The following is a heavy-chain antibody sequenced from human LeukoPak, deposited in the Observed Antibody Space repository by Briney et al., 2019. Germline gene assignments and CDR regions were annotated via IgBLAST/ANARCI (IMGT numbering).Heavy chain of an antibody. V-gene: IGHV4-61*02. CDR3: ARENGNYAFDI. D-gene: IGHD1-7*01. J-gene: IGHJ3*02. CDR2: IYTSGST. Sequence: SQTLSLTCTVSGGSINRGSYYWSWIRQPAGKGLEWIGRIYTSGSTNYNPSLKSRVTISLDTSKNQFSLELRSVTAADTAVYYCARENGNYAFDIWGQGTVVSVSS. CDR1: GGSINRGSYY.